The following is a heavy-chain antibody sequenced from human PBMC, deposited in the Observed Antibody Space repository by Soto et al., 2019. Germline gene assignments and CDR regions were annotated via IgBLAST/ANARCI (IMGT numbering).Heavy chain of an antibody. CDR2: TYYRSKWIH. CDR3: AGVVWFRGMDI. D-gene: IGHD3-16*01. CDR1: GDSVSSSSSA. Sequence: SQTLSLTCDISGDSVSSSSSAWNWIRQSPSRGLEWLGRTYYRSKWIHEYTVSMESRITINPDTSKNQFSLHIYSVTPEDTAVYYCAGVVWFRGMDIWGQGTPVTVSS. J-gene: IGHJ6*02. V-gene: IGHV6-1*01.